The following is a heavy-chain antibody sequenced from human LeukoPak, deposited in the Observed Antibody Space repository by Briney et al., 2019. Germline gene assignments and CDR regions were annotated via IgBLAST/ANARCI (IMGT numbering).Heavy chain of an antibody. CDR3: ARVLGYCTNGVCYKTWFDP. CDR1: GGSISSYY. CDR2: IYYSGST. D-gene: IGHD2-8*01. Sequence: KTSETLSLTCTVSGGSISSYYWSWIRQPPGKGLEWIGYIYYSGSTNYNPSLKSRVTISVDTSKNQFSLKLSSVTAADTAVYYCARVLGYCTNGVCYKTWFDPWGQGTLVTVSS. V-gene: IGHV4-59*08. J-gene: IGHJ5*02.